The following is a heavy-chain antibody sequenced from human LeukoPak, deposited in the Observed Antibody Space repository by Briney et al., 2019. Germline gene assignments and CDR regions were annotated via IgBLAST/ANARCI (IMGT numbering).Heavy chain of an antibody. CDR1: GGSFSGYY. CDR2: INHSGST. Sequence: SETLSLTCAVYGGSFSGYYWSWIRQPPGKGLEWIGDINHSGSTNYNPSLKSRVTISVDTSKNQFSLKLSSVTAADTAVYYCARGAPRYCSGGSCYSGPYGYWGQGTLVTVSS. J-gene: IGHJ4*02. D-gene: IGHD2-15*01. CDR3: ARGAPRYCSGGSCYSGPYGY. V-gene: IGHV4-34*01.